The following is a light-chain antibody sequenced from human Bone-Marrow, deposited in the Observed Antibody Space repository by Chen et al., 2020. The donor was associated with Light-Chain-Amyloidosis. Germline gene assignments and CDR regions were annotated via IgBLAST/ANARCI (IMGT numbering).Light chain of an antibody. CDR2: EDD. V-gene: IGLV6-57*01. Sequence: NFMLTQPHSVSESPGKTVIISCTRSSGSIATNYVQWYQQRPGSSPTTVIYEDDQRPSGVPARFSGSIDRSSNSASLTISGLMTEDEADYYCQSYQGSSQGVFGGGTKLTVL. CDR1: SGSIATNY. CDR3: QSYQGSSQGV. J-gene: IGLJ3*02.